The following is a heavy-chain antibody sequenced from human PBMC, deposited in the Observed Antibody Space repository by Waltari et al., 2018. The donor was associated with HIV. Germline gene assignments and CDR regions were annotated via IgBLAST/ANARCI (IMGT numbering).Heavy chain of an antibody. CDR2: ISGSSHFM. CDR1: GITFSNHN. CDR3: ARGLVGHVNY. D-gene: IGHD1-26*01. J-gene: IGHJ4*02. V-gene: IGHV3-21*02. Sequence: EVQLVESGGGLVKPGETLRLTCAASGITFSNHNLNWLRQAPGKELECVSSISGSSHFMDYADLVKGRFTITRDNGKNSLYRQMSSLSAEDTAVYYCARGLVGHVNYWGQGTLVTVSS.